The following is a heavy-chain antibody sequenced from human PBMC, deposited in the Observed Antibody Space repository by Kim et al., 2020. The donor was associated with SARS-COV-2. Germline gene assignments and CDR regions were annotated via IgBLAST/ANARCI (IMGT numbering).Heavy chain of an antibody. CDR2: ISSNSGHT. V-gene: IGHV1-18*01. J-gene: IGHJ4*01. D-gene: IGHD3-16*01. Sequence: ASVKVSCKSSGYSFSNYGLVWARQAPGQGLEWMGWISSNSGHTKYAQNVQGRVTLTTDTSTNTGYMELSSLRYDDTAVYYCAPYYDSNFYRGQWDWGQGTPVTVSS. CDR1: GYSFSNYG. CDR3: APYYDSNFYRGQWD.